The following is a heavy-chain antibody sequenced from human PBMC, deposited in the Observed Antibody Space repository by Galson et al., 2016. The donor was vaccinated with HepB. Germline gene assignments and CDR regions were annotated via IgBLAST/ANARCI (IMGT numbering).Heavy chain of an antibody. CDR2: INHSGST. CDR1: GGSFSSYY. Sequence: ETLSLTCTVYGGSFSSYYWSWIRQPPGKGLEWIGEINHSGSTNYNPSLKSRVTISVDSSKNQFSLKLTSVTAADTAVYYCAGEAPGDYLDYWGQGTLVTVSS. V-gene: IGHV4-34*01. CDR3: AGEAPGDYLDY. J-gene: IGHJ4*02.